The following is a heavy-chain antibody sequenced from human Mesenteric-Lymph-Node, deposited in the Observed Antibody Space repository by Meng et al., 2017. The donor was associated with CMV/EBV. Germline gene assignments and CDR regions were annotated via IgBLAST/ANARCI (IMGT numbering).Heavy chain of an antibody. Sequence: GGSLRLSCAASGFTFSSYWMSWVRQAPGKGLEWVANINLDGIEKYYVDSVKGRLTISRDNAKNSLYLQMNSLRAEDTAVYYCARNIMITFGGLIVIRYLDVWGRGTLVTVSS. CDR3: ARNIMITFGGLIVIRYLDV. CDR2: INLDGIEK. D-gene: IGHD3-16*02. V-gene: IGHV3-7*01. J-gene: IGHJ2*01. CDR1: GFTFSSYW.